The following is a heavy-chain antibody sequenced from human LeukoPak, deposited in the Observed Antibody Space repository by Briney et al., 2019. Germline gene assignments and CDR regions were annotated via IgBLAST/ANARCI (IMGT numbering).Heavy chain of an antibody. Sequence: SETLSLTCTVSGGSITNYYWTWIRQPPGRGLEWIGYISYRGSTNYNPSLKSRVTISLDGSKNQFSLNLSSVTAADTAVYYCARESSSVAAFDVWGQGTMVTVSS. CDR2: ISYRGST. CDR1: GGSITNYY. CDR3: ARESSSVAAFDV. J-gene: IGHJ3*01. D-gene: IGHD6-19*01. V-gene: IGHV4-59*01.